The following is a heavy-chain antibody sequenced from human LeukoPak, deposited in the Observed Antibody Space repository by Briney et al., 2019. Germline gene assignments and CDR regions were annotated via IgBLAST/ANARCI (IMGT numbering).Heavy chain of an antibody. CDR2: ISGSGGST. CDR3: AKDYSGYLRYFDY. D-gene: IGHD5-12*01. V-gene: IGHV3-23*01. J-gene: IGHJ4*02. Sequence: TGGSLRLSCAASGFTFSSYAMNWVRQAPGKGLEWVSVISGSGGSTYYADSVKGRFTISRDNSKNTLYLQMNSLRAEDTAVYYCAKDYSGYLRYFDYWGQGTLVTVSS. CDR1: GFTFSSYA.